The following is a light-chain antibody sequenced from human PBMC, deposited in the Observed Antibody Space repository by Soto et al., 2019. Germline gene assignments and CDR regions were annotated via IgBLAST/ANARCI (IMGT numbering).Light chain of an antibody. Sequence: DIPMTQSPATLSVSVGDTVTITCRASQIISTRLAWYQQKPGKAPKLLIYKASSLKSGVPSRFSGSGFGIEFTLTISSLQPDDSATYYCQQYNTYWTFGQGTKVHVK. CDR2: KAS. CDR1: QIISTR. J-gene: IGKJ1*01. CDR3: QQYNTYWT. V-gene: IGKV1-5*03.